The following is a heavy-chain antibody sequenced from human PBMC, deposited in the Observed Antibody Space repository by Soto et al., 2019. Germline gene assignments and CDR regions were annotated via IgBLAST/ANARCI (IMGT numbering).Heavy chain of an antibody. Sequence: SESLSLTCAFYGGNVSGSEWSWIRQPPGKGLEWIGEINHSGSNNYNPSLKSRVNISVDTSKNQFSLKLSSVTAADTAVYYFARVGLENYDILTGYPYYFDYWGQGTLVTVSS. J-gene: IGHJ4*02. CDR2: INHSGSN. CDR1: GGNVSGSE. V-gene: IGHV4-34*01. CDR3: ARVGLENYDILTGYPYYFDY. D-gene: IGHD3-9*01.